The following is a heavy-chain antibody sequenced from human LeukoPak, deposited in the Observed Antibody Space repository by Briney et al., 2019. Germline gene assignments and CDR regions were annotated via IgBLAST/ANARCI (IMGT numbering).Heavy chain of an antibody. CDR2: MSGSGAST. CDR1: GFTFSSYA. J-gene: IGHJ4*02. CDR3: AKDSDHGGSGWYWGYYFDC. Sequence: GGSLRLSCAVSGFTFSSYAMPWVRQAPGKGLDWVAAMSGSGASTYYADSVKRRLTISRQNSKNTLYLQMNNLKAEDTAVYYRAKDSDHGGSGWYWGYYFDCWGERAPVTVSS. D-gene: IGHD6-19*01. V-gene: IGHV3-23*01.